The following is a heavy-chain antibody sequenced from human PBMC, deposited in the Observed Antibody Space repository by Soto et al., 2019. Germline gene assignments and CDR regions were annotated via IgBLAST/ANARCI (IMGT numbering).Heavy chain of an antibody. CDR1: GYTLTSYH. CDR3: AIDSPPPRE. J-gene: IGHJ4*02. CDR2: ISAYNGNT. D-gene: IGHD2-21*01. Sequence: QVQLVQSGAEVKKPGASVKVSCKASGYTLTSYHITWLRQAPGQGLEWMGWISAYNGNTNYAQKLQGRVTMTTDTSTSTSYMELRSLRAADTAGYDCAIDSPPPREWGQGTLVTVSA. V-gene: IGHV1-18*01.